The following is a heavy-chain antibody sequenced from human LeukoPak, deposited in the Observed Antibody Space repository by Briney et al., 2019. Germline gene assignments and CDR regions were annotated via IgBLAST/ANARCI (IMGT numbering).Heavy chain of an antibody. CDR2: INPNTGAT. CDR3: AREYISSWFDF. D-gene: IGHD6-13*01. J-gene: IGHJ4*02. Sequence: ASVKVSFKASGYTFSGHYMHWVRQAPGQGLEWMGWINPNTGATNYAQKFQGWVTMTRDMSISTTYMELSRLRSDDTAVYFCAREYISSWFDFWGQGTLVTVSS. V-gene: IGHV1-2*04. CDR1: GYTFSGHY.